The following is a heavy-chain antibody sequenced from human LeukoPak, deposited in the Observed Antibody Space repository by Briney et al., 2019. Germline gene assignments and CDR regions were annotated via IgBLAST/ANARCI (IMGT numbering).Heavy chain of an antibody. CDR1: GFTFSSYA. J-gene: IGHJ5*02. D-gene: IGHD3/OR15-3a*01. Sequence: PGRSLRLSCAASGFTFSSYAMSWVRQAPGKGLEWVSAISGSGGSTYYADSVKGRFTISRDNSKNTLYLQMSSLRAEDTAVYYCAKEDWSHSTNWFDPWGQGTLVTVSS. V-gene: IGHV3-23*01. CDR3: AKEDWSHSTNWFDP. CDR2: ISGSGGST.